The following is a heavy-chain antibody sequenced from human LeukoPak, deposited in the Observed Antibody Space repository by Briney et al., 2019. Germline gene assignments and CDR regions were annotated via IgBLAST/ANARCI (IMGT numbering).Heavy chain of an antibody. CDR2: ISAYNGNT. CDR3: AIDLIVRGVIRPTDAFDI. Sequence: ASVNVSCKASGYTFTSYGISWVRQAPGQGLEWMGWISAYNGNTNYAQKLQGRVTMTTDSSTSTAYMKLRSLRSYDTAVYYCAIDLIVRGVIRPTDAFDIWGQGTMVTVSS. J-gene: IGHJ3*02. D-gene: IGHD3-10*01. V-gene: IGHV1-18*01. CDR1: GYTFTSYG.